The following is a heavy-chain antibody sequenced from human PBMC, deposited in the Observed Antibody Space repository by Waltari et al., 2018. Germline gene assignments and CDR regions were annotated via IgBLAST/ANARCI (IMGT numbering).Heavy chain of an antibody. V-gene: IGHV1-69*13. J-gene: IGHJ6*02. CDR1: GYTLTELS. CDR2: IIPIFGTA. CDR3: ARLHDYRYGMDV. Sequence: QVQLVQSGAEVKKPGASVKVSCKVSGYTLTELSMHWVRQAPGKGLEWMGGIIPIFGTANYAQKFQGRVTITADESTSTAYMELSSLRSEDTAVYYCARLHDYRYGMDVWGQGTTVTVSS.